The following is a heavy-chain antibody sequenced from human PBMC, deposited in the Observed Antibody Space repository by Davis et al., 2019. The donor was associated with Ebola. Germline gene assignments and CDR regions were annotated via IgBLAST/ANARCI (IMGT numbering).Heavy chain of an antibody. CDR1: GYSISSGYY. Sequence: PSETLSLTCAVSGYSISSGYYWGWIRQPPGKGLEWIGEINHSGSTNYNPSLKSRVTISVDTSKNQFSLKLSSVTAADTAVYYCARGHYCSGGSCYTLSNDYWGQGTLVTVSS. J-gene: IGHJ4*02. D-gene: IGHD2-15*01. V-gene: IGHV4-38-2*01. CDR2: INHSGST. CDR3: ARGHYCSGGSCYTLSNDY.